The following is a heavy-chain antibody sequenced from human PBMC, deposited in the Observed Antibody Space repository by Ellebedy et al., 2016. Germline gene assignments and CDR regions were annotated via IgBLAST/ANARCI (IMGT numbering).Heavy chain of an antibody. V-gene: IGHV4-31*03. CDR1: GGSISSSSSY. D-gene: IGHD4-17*01. Sequence: SETLSLXCTVSGGSISSSSSYWSWIRQPPGKGLEWIGYIYYSGSTYYNPSLKSRVTISVDTSKNQFSLKLSSVTAADTAVYYCAREAMMTTVTTVDYWGQGTLVTVSS. CDR3: AREAMMTTVTTVDY. CDR2: IYYSGST. J-gene: IGHJ4*02.